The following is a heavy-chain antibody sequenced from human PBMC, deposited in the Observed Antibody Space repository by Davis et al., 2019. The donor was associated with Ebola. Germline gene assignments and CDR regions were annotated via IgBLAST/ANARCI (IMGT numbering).Heavy chain of an antibody. CDR2: IKDDGSQQ. CDR1: GFTFSNYW. V-gene: IGHV3-7*01. J-gene: IGHJ4*02. D-gene: IGHD3-22*01. Sequence: GESLKISCAASGFTFSNYWMNWVRQAPGKGLEWIGQIKDDGSQQYYLDSLKGRFTISRDNAKNSLYLQMNSLRAEDTAVYYCARDRGWLAHDYWGRGTLVTVSS. CDR3: ARDRGWLAHDY.